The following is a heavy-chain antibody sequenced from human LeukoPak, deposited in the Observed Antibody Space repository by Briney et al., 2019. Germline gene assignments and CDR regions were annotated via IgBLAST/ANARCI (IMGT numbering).Heavy chain of an antibody. CDR3: AKGRSFPPNFEL. CDR1: GFTVSSNY. D-gene: IGHD2/OR15-2a*01. J-gene: IGHJ1*01. V-gene: IGHV3-23*01. CDR2: ISSGGSIT. Sequence: GGSLRLSSAASGFTVSSNYMTWVRQAPGKGLEWVSGISSGGSITKYADSVKGRFTMSRDNSKDTLYLQMDSLRAEDTAVYYCAKGRSFPPNFELWGQGTPLTVSS.